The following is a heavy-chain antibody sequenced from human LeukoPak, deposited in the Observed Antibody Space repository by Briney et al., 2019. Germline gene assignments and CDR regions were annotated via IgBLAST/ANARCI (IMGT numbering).Heavy chain of an antibody. Sequence: PSETLSLTCNVSGVSITTYYWSWMRQPPGKGLEWIGYIYTSGNTDYNPSLKSRVTLSADTSKNQFSLRLSSVTAPDTAVYYCAPLIFGVVNDAFDIWGQGTMVTVSS. CDR1: GVSITTYY. V-gene: IGHV4-4*09. D-gene: IGHD3-3*01. J-gene: IGHJ3*02. CDR3: APLIFGVVNDAFDI. CDR2: IYTSGNT.